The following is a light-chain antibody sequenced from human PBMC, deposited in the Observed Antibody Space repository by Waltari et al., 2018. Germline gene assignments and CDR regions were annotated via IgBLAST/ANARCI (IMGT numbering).Light chain of an antibody. J-gene: IGLJ1*01. V-gene: IGLV2-23*02. Sequence: QSALTQPASVSGSPGQSITIPCPGTRSYGGHYTLAPWYQQHPGKAPKLMIYEVSQRPSGVSNRFSGSKSGNTASLTISGLQPEDETDYYCCSYAGHSTYVFGTGTKVTVL. CDR3: CSYAGHSTYV. CDR1: RSYGGHYTL. CDR2: EVS.